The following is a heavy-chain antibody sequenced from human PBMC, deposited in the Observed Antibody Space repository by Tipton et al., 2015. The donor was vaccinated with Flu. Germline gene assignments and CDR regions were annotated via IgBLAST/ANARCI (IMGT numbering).Heavy chain of an antibody. D-gene: IGHD4-17*01. V-gene: IGHV3-30*12. CDR3: ARGRRYGDYIFDY. CDR1: GFTLARYG. J-gene: IGHJ4*02. CDR2: ISFDGSKT. Sequence: SLRLSCAASGFTLARYGVHWVRQAPGKGLEWVALISFDGSKTYYAESVKGRFTISRDNAKNSLYLQMNSLRAEDTAVYYCARGRRYGDYIFDYWGQGTLVTVSS.